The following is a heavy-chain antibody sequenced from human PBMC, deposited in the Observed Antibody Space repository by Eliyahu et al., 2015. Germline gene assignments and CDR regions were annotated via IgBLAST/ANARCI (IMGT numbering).Heavy chain of an antibody. Sequence: QVQLVQSGAEVKKPGASVKVSCKASGYTFTSYGTSWVRQAPGQGLEWMGWTSANSGNKEYSQKVQGRVTMTTDTSTSTAYMELRSLRSDDTAVYYCARDSSTGLENFDYWGQGTLVTVSS. J-gene: IGHJ4*02. V-gene: IGHV1-18*01. CDR1: GYTFTSYG. CDR2: TSANSGNK. D-gene: IGHD5-24*01. CDR3: ARDSSTGLENFDY.